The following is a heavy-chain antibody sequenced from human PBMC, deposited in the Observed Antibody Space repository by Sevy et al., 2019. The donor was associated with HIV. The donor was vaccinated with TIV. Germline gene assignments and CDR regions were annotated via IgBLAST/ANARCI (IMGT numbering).Heavy chain of an antibody. J-gene: IGHJ4*01. CDR2: IRHSGGA. CDR3: ARGFSSGWHNF. Sequence: SETLSLTCAVYRESFSAYYWNWIRQPPGKGLEWIGEIRHSGGANYTPSLKSRVTISVDTSKNQFSLNLSSVTAADTAVYYCARGFSSGWHNFWGHGTLVTVSS. CDR1: RESFSAYY. D-gene: IGHD6-19*01. V-gene: IGHV4-34*01.